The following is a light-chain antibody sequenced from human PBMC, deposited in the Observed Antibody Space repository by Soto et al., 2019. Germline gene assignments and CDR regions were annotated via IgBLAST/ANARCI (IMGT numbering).Light chain of an antibody. CDR2: GAS. CDR3: QQYGRSPLT. Sequence: EIVMTPSPATLSLSPGERANLSCRASQSVGSSYLSWYQQKPGQAPRLLISGASSRAAGIPDRFSGGGSGTDFTLTISRLEPADFAAYYCQQYGRSPLTFGGGTKVDIK. CDR1: QSVGSSY. J-gene: IGKJ4*01. V-gene: IGKV3-20*01.